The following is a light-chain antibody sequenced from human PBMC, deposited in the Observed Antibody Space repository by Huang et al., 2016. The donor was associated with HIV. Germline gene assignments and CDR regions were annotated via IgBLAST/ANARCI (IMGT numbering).Light chain of an antibody. Sequence: EIVLTQSPGTLSLSPGERAALSCMASQSVTSSYLAWYQQKPGQSPRLLIYGASTRATGSPDRFSGSGSGTDFTLTISGLEPEDFAVYYCQQYGSAPRTFGQGTKVEIK. CDR2: GAS. V-gene: IGKV3-20*01. CDR3: QQYGSAPRT. CDR1: QSVTSSY. J-gene: IGKJ1*01.